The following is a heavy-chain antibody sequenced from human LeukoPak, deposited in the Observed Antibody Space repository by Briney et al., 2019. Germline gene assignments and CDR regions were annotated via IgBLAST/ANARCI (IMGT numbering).Heavy chain of an antibody. V-gene: IGHV1-2*04. CDR3: ARGYCSGGSCYFEGFDY. CDR1: GYTFTGYY. J-gene: IGHJ4*02. CDR2: INPNSGGT. Sequence: GASVKVSCKASGYTFTGYYMHWVRQAPGQGLAWMGWINPNSGGTNYAQKFQGWVTMTRDTSISTAYMELSRLRSDDTAVCYCARGYCSGGSCYFEGFDYWGQGTLVTVSS. D-gene: IGHD2-15*01.